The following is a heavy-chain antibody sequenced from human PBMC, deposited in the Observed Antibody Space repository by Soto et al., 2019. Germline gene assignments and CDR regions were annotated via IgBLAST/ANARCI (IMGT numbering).Heavy chain of an antibody. J-gene: IGHJ4*02. Sequence: PSETLSLTCTVSGGSISSGGYYWSWIRQHPGKGLEWIGYIYYSGSTYYNPSLKSRVTISVDTSKNQFSLKLSSVTVADTAVYYCARDGGVIPGFDYWGQGTLVTVSS. CDR1: GGSISSGGYY. CDR2: IYYSGST. CDR3: ARDGGVIPGFDY. V-gene: IGHV4-31*03. D-gene: IGHD2-15*01.